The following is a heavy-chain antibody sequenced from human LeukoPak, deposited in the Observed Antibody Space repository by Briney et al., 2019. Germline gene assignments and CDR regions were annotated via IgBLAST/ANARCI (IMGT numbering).Heavy chain of an antibody. D-gene: IGHD6-19*01. V-gene: IGHV3-30*02. CDR1: GFTFSSHA. Sequence: PGGSLRLSCAASGFTFSSHAMHWVRQAPGKGLEWVAFIRYDGSNKYYADSVKGRFTISRDNSKNTLYLQMDSLRVEDTAVYYCAKGQGTQWLADFDYWGQGTLVTVSS. J-gene: IGHJ4*02. CDR3: AKGQGTQWLADFDY. CDR2: IRYDGSNK.